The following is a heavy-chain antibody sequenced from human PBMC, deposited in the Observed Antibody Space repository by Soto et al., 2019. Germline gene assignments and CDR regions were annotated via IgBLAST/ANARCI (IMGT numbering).Heavy chain of an antibody. Sequence: PSETLSLTCAVYGGSFSGYYWSWIRQPPGKGLEWIGEINHSGSTNYNPSLKSRVTISVDTSKNQFSLKLSSVTAADMAVYYCARGDYGGNSSPCWFDPWGQGTLVTVSS. D-gene: IGHD4-17*01. J-gene: IGHJ5*02. CDR3: ARGDYGGNSSPCWFDP. CDR2: INHSGST. V-gene: IGHV4-34*01. CDR1: GGSFSGYY.